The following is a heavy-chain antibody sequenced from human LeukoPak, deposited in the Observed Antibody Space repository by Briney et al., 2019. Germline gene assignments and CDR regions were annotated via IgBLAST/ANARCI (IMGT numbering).Heavy chain of an antibody. Sequence: GGSLRLSCAASGFTFSNAWMSWVRQAPGKGLEWVGRIKSKTDGGTTDYAAPVKGRFTISRDDSKNTLYLQMNSLKTEDTAVYYCTTDTDFTHAFDIWGQGTMVTVSS. CDR3: TTDTDFTHAFDI. D-gene: IGHD3-3*01. V-gene: IGHV3-15*01. J-gene: IGHJ3*02. CDR1: GFTFSNAW. CDR2: IKSKTDGGTT.